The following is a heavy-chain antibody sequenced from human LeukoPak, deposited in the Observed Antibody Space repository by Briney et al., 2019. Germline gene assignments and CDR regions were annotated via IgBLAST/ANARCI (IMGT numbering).Heavy chain of an antibody. Sequence: PSETLSLTCTVSGYSISSGYYWGYIRQPPGKGLEWIGSIYHSGRTHYNPSLKSRVNISVDTSKNQFSLKLSSVTAADTAVYYCARVSSSWYQDWYFDLWGRGTLVTVSS. J-gene: IGHJ2*01. V-gene: IGHV4-38-2*02. CDR1: GYSISSGYY. D-gene: IGHD6-13*01. CDR2: IYHSGRT. CDR3: ARVSSSWYQDWYFDL.